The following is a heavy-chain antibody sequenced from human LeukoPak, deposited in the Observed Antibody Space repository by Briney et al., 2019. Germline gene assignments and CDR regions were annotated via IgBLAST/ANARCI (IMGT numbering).Heavy chain of an antibody. D-gene: IGHD4-23*01. J-gene: IGHJ4*02. CDR3: ARDQYGGNPADY. CDR1: GYTLTSYY. CDR2: ISAYNGNT. V-gene: IGHV1-18*04. Sequence: EASVKVSCKASGYTLTSYYMHWVRQAPGQGLEWMGWISAYNGNTNYAQKVQGRVTMTTDTSTSTAYMELRSLRSDGTALYYCARDQYGGNPADYWGQGTLVTVSS.